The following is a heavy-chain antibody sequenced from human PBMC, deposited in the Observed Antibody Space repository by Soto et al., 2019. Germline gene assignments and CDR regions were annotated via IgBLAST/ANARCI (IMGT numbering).Heavy chain of an antibody. V-gene: IGHV3-33*01. CDR2: VWYDGSNK. CDR3: ARGEDYYYYGMDV. Sequence: GGSLRLSCAASGFTFSSYGMHWVRQAPGKGLEWVAVVWYDGSNKYYADSVKGRFTISRDNSKNTLYLQMNSLRAEDTALYYCARGEDYYYYGMDVWGQGTTVTVSS. CDR1: GFTFSSYG. J-gene: IGHJ6*02.